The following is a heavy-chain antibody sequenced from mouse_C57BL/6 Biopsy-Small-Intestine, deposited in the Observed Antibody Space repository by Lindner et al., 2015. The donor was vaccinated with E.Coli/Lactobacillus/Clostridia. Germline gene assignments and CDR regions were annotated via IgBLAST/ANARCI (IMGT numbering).Heavy chain of an antibody. CDR2: ITPTGDST. V-gene: IGHV1S22*01. CDR3: STYLTGDRYKIPH. CDR1: GYTFTKYY. J-gene: IGHJ4*01. D-gene: IGHD4-1*01. Sequence: SVKVSCKASGYTFTKYYMHWVRQAPGQGLEWMGVITPTGDSTNYAQRFQGRVTITRDTSTSTVYMELSSLRSEDTAFYYCSTYLTGDRYKIPHWGQGTLVTVSS.